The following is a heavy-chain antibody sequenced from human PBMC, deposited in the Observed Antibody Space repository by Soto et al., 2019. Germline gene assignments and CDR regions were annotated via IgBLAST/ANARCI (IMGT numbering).Heavy chain of an antibody. CDR2: IYYSGST. D-gene: IGHD6-6*01. CDR3: ARDYSSSSAGFDY. V-gene: IGHV4-31*03. Sequence: SETLSLTCTVSGGSISSGVYYWSWIRQHPGKGLEWIGYIYYSGSTYYNPSLKSRVTISVDTSKNQFSLKLSSVTAADTAVYYCARDYSSSSAGFDYWGQGTLVTVSS. J-gene: IGHJ4*02. CDR1: GGSISSGVYY.